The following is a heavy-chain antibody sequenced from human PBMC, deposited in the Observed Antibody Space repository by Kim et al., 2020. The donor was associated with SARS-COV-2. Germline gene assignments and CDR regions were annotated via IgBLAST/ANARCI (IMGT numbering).Heavy chain of an antibody. Sequence: ASVKVSCKVSGYTLTELSMHWVRQAPGKGLEWMGGFDPEDGETIYAQKFQGRVTMTEDTSTDTAYMELSSLRSEDTAVYYCAIRSLWFGGAETGASYYFDYWGQGTLVPVSS. D-gene: IGHD3-10*01. CDR1: GYTLTELS. CDR2: FDPEDGET. CDR3: AIRSLWFGGAETGASYYFDY. V-gene: IGHV1-24*01. J-gene: IGHJ4*02.